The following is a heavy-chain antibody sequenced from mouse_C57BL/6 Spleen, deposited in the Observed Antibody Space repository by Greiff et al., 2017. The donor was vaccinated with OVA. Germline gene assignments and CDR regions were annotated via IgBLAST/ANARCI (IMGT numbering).Heavy chain of an antibody. Sequence: QVQLQQPGAELVKPGASVKMSCKASGYTFTSYWITWVKQRPGQGLEWIGDIYPGSGSTNYNEKFKSKATLTVDTSSSTAYMQLSSLTSEDSAVYYCARSRIYYDYGYYAMDDWGQGTSVTVSS. V-gene: IGHV1-55*01. J-gene: IGHJ4*01. CDR3: ARSRIYYDYGYYAMDD. CDR1: GYTFTSYW. CDR2: IYPGSGST. D-gene: IGHD2-4*01.